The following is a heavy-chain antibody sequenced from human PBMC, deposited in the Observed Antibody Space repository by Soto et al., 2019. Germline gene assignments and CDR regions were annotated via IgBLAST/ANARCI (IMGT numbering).Heavy chain of an antibody. CDR1: GFTFSRHA. CDR3: VRGEPDNVLIKASVPTFQH. D-gene: IGHD2-8*01. V-gene: IGHV3-23*01. J-gene: IGHJ1*01. Sequence: GGSLRLSCAASGFTFSRHAMTWVRQAPGKGLEWVSSISENSGGTYYADSVKGRFTISRDNSKNTLYLQMNSLRAEDTALYYCVRGEPDNVLIKASVPTFQHWGQGTLVTVSS. CDR2: ISENSGGT.